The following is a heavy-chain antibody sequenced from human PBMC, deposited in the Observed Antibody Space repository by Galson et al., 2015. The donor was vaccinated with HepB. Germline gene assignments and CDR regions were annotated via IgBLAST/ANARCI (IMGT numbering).Heavy chain of an antibody. CDR1: GYTFTSYG. CDR2: ISAYNGNT. V-gene: IGHV1-18*01. Sequence: SVKVSCKASGYTFTSYGISWVRQAPGQGLEWMGWISAYNGNTNYAQKLQGRVTMTTDTSTRTAYMELSSLRSDDTAVYYCARVRYYDSSGYYYSLGYFDYWGQGTLVTVSS. D-gene: IGHD3-22*01. CDR3: ARVRYYDSSGYYYSLGYFDY. J-gene: IGHJ4*02.